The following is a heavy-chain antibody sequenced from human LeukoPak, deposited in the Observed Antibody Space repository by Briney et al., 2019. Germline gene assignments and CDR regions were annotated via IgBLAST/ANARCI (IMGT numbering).Heavy chain of an antibody. J-gene: IGHJ4*02. CDR3: ARDAMGGSYEAHFDY. V-gene: IGHV1-69*04. CDR1: GGTFSSYA. CDR2: IIPILGIA. Sequence: GASVKVSCKASGGTFSSYAISWVRQAPGQGLEWMGRIIPILGIANYAQKFQGRVTITADKSTSTAYMELSSLRSEDTAVYHCARDAMGGSYEAHFDYWGQGTLVTVSS. D-gene: IGHD1-26*01.